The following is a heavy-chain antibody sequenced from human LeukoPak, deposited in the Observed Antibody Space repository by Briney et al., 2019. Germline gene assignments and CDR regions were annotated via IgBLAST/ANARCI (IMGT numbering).Heavy chain of an antibody. J-gene: IGHJ5*02. CDR3: AKEDQYYCSSTSCYVFDP. D-gene: IGHD2-2*01. CDR2: IYTSGST. Sequence: PSETLSLTCTVSGGSISSYYWSWIRQPAGKGLEWIGRIYTSGSTNYNPSLKSRVTISVDTSKNQFSLKLSSVTAADTAVYFCAKEDQYYCSSTSCYVFDPWGQGTLVTVSS. V-gene: IGHV4-4*07. CDR1: GGSISSYY.